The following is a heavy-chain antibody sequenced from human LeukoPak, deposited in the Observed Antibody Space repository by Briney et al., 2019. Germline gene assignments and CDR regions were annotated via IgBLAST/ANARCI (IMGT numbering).Heavy chain of an antibody. D-gene: IGHD1-26*01. Sequence: GGSLRLSCAASGFTFSSYAMSWVRQAPGKGLEWVSAISGGGGSAYYADSVKGRFTISRDNSKNTLYLQVNSLRAEDTAVYCCAKGGKWDVTPFDYWGQGTLVTVSS. CDR2: ISGGGGSA. J-gene: IGHJ4*02. V-gene: IGHV3-23*01. CDR3: AKGGKWDVTPFDY. CDR1: GFTFSSYA.